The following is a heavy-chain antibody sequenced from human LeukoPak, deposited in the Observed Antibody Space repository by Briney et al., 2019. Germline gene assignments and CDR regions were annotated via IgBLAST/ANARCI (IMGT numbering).Heavy chain of an antibody. V-gene: IGHV1-24*01. Sequence: GASVKVSCKVSGYTLTELSMHWVRQAPGKGLEWMGGFDPEDGETIYAQKFQGRVTMTEDTSTDTAYMELSSLRSEDTAVYYCATRYMETGYSSGWYLPFFDYWGQGTLVTVSS. CDR1: GYTLTELS. CDR3: ATRYMETGYSSGWYLPFFDY. CDR2: FDPEDGET. J-gene: IGHJ4*02. D-gene: IGHD6-19*01.